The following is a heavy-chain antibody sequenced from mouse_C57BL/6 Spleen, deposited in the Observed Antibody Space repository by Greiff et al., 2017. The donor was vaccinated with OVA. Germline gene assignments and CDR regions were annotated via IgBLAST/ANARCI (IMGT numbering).Heavy chain of an antibody. CDR1: GYTFTSYW. V-gene: IGHV1-64*01. CDR2: IHPNSGST. Sequence: VQLQQPGAELVKPGASVKLSCKASGYTFTSYWMHWVKQRPGQGLEWIGMIHPNSGSTNYNEKFKSKATLTVDKSSSTAYMQLSSLTSEDSAVYYCARGPSNWDDAMDYWGQGTSVTVSS. CDR3: ARGPSNWDDAMDY. J-gene: IGHJ4*01. D-gene: IGHD4-1*01.